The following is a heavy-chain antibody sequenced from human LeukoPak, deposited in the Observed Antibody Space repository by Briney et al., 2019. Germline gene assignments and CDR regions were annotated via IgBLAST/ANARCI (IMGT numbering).Heavy chain of an antibody. CDR2: TYYRYNLYN. J-gene: IGHJ3*02. CDR3: ARGAVGQHRSKGDAFDI. CDR1: GDIVSSNSAA. V-gene: IGHV6-1*01. Sequence: SQTLSLTCALSGDIVSSNSAAWRWIRQSPSRGLEWLERTYYRYNLYNDYALFVKSRISINPDTSKNQFFLQLNSVTPEDTAVYYCARGAVGQHRSKGDAFDIWGQGTMVTVSS. D-gene: IGHD1-1*01.